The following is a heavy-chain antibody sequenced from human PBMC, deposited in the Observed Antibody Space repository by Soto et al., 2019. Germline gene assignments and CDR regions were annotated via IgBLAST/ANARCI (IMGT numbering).Heavy chain of an antibody. J-gene: IGHJ4*02. CDR2: IDPRDGDT. Sequence: QVQVVQSGAEVRKPGASVKLSCKPSGYTFIFYYIQWVRQAPGQGLEWMGKIDPRDGDTDYAQKFQGRVTMTRDTSTTTVYMELRGLTTDDTAFYYCARDSGGSGKATLDYWGQGSLVIVSS. CDR3: ARDSGGSGKATLDY. D-gene: IGHD3-10*01. CDR1: GYTFIFYY. V-gene: IGHV1-46*01.